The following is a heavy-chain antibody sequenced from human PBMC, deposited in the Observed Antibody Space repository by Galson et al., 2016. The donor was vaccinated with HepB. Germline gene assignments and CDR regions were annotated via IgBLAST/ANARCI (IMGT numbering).Heavy chain of an antibody. CDR3: ARDDDYVLGTYRYTRTVPQYYFDY. CDR1: GFTFSSYA. D-gene: IGHD3-16*02. Sequence: SLRLSCAASGFTFSSYAMHWVRQAPGKGLEWVAVISFDGSNNFYADSVKGRFTISRDNSKNTLYLQMNSLRAEVTAVYYCARDDDYVLGTYRYTRTVPQYYFDYWGQGTLVTVSS. J-gene: IGHJ4*02. CDR2: ISFDGSNN. V-gene: IGHV3-30-3*01.